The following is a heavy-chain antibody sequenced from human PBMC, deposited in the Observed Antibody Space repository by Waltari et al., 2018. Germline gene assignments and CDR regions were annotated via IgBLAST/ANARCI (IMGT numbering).Heavy chain of an antibody. Sequence: QMQLVQSGPEVKKPGTSVKVSCKASGFTFTSSAVQWVRQARGQRLQWIGCIVLGSGNTTYARKVQARVTMTRYMSTSTAYMELSSLRSEEPAVYYCAADKYYYGSGSQYYMDVCGNGTTVTVSS. V-gene: IGHV1-58*01. D-gene: IGHD3-10*01. CDR3: AADKYYYGSGSQYYMDV. CDR2: IVLGSGNT. CDR1: GFTFTSSA. J-gene: IGHJ6*03.